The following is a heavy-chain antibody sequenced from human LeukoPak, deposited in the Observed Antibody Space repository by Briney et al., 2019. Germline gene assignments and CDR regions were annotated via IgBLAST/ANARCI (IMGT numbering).Heavy chain of an antibody. V-gene: IGHV4-39*01. CDR1: GGSISSGGYY. CDR2: FYCTGST. Sequence: PSETLSLTCTVSGGSISSGGYYWSWIRQPPGKGLEWIGSFYCTGSTFYSPSLKSRVTISVDTSKNQFSLKLSSVTAADTAVYYCARRSGTYHAFDIWGQGTMVTVSS. J-gene: IGHJ3*02. D-gene: IGHD1-26*01. CDR3: ARRSGTYHAFDI.